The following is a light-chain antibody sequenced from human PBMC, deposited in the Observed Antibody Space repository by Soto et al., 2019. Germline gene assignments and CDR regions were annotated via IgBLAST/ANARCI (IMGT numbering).Light chain of an antibody. CDR1: QSVSSNY. CDR3: QQYGSSPRRT. Sequence: EIVLTQSPGTLSLSPGERATLSCRASQSVSSNYLAWYQQKPGQAPRLLIYGASSRAPGIPDRFSGSGSGTDFTLTISRLEPEDFAVYYCQQYGSSPRRTFGQGTKLEIK. V-gene: IGKV3-20*01. CDR2: GAS. J-gene: IGKJ2*01.